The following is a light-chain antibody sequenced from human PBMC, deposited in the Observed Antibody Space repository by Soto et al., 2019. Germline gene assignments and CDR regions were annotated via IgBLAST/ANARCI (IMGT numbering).Light chain of an antibody. CDR2: EVI. V-gene: IGLV2-14*01. J-gene: IGLJ2*01. CDR1: SSDVGGYNY. CDR3: SSYTSSSTVV. Sequence: QSVLTQPASVSGSPGQSITISCTGTSSDVGGYNYVSWYQQHPGKAPKLMIYEVINRPSGVSNRFSGSKSGNTASLTISGLQVEDEADYYCSSYTSSSTVVFGGGTKLTVL.